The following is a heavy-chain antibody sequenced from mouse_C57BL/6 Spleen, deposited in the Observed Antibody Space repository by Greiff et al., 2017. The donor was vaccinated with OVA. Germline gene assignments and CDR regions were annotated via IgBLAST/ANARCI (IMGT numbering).Heavy chain of an antibody. CDR1: GFSFNTYA. Sequence: EVKLVESGGGLVQPKGSLKLSCAASGFSFNTYAMNWVRQAPGKGLEWVARIRSKSNNYATYYADSVKDRFTISRDDSESMLYLQMNNLKTEDTAMYYCVRNYDYDNWYFDVWGTGTTVTVSS. CDR3: VRNYDYDNWYFDV. D-gene: IGHD2-4*01. V-gene: IGHV10-1*01. CDR2: IRSKSNNYAT. J-gene: IGHJ1*03.